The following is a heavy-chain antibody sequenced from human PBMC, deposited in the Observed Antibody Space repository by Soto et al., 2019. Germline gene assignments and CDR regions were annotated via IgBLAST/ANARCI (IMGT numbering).Heavy chain of an antibody. Sequence: QVQLQESGPGLVRPSETLSLTGTVSSDSISSYYWIWIRQSPGKGLEWIGYTDYSGNTNYNPSLTSRVTISGDTSKNQFSLRLSSVTAADTAVYYCARAVGDPLYYLDYWGQGTLVTVSS. CDR3: ARAVGDPLYYLDY. CDR1: SDSISSYY. CDR2: TDYSGNT. V-gene: IGHV4-59*08. D-gene: IGHD6-19*01. J-gene: IGHJ4*02.